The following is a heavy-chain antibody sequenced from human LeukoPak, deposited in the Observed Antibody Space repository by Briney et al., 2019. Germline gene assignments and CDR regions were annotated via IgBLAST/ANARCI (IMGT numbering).Heavy chain of an antibody. Sequence: GGSLRLSCAASGFTFSSYSMNWVRQAPGKGLEWVSSISSSSSYIYYADSVKGRFTISRDNAKNSLYLQMNSLRAEDTAVYYCASGHDSYYFDYWGQGTLVTVSS. CDR1: GFTFSSYS. J-gene: IGHJ4*02. CDR2: ISSSSSYI. D-gene: IGHD5-12*01. CDR3: ASGHDSYYFDY. V-gene: IGHV3-21*01.